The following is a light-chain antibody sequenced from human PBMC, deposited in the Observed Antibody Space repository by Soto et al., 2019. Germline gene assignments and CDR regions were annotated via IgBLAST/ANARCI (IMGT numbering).Light chain of an antibody. J-gene: IGLJ1*01. CDR2: EVS. CDR3: SSYAGNHNYV. Sequence: QSALTQPPSASGSPGQSVTISCTGTSSDIGRYKYVSWYQQHPGKAPKVLISEVSERPSGVPDRFSGSKSGNTASLTVSGLQPDDEAEYYCSSYAGNHNYVFGTGTKLTVL. V-gene: IGLV2-8*01. CDR1: SSDIGRYKY.